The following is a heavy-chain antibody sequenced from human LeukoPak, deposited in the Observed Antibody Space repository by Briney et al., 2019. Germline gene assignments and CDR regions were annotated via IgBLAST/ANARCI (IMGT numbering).Heavy chain of an antibody. V-gene: IGHV4-38-2*01. J-gene: IGHJ5*02. CDR2: IYHGGST. D-gene: IGHD2-15*01. CDR1: GYSISSGYC. Sequence: SETLSLTCGVSGYSISSGYCWGWIRQPPGKGLEWVGSIYHGGSTYYNPSLKSRVTISVDTSKNQFSLKLSSLTAADTAVYYCARVIYCSGGSCYDGAWFDPWGQGTLVTVSS. CDR3: ARVIYCSGGSCYDGAWFDP.